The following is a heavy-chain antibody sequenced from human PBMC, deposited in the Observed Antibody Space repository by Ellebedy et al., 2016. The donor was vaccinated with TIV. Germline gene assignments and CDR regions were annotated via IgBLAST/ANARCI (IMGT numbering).Heavy chain of an antibody. D-gene: IGHD6-13*01. CDR1: GFTFSSND. Sequence: GESLKISCPASGFTFSSNDMHWVRQGEGKGLEWVSAIGSAGDTSYSGSVKGRFTISRENGKNSVYLQMNSLRAEDTAVYYCARASAGLDYWGQGTLVTVSS. J-gene: IGHJ4*02. CDR3: ARASAGLDY. CDR2: IGSAGDT. V-gene: IGHV3-13*01.